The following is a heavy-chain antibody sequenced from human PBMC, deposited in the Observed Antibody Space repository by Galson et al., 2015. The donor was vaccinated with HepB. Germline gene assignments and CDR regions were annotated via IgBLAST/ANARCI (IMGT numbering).Heavy chain of an antibody. J-gene: IGHJ4*02. D-gene: IGHD2-8*01. CDR1: GGSISSGDYY. V-gene: IGHV4-30-4*01. CDR2: IYYSGST. Sequence: TLSLTCTVSGGSISSGDYYWSWIRQPPGKGLEWIGYIYYSGSTYYNPSLKSRVTISVDTSKNQFSLKLSSVTAADTAVYYCARGYCTNGVCVPTDYWGQGTLVTVSS. CDR3: ARGYCTNGVCVPTDY.